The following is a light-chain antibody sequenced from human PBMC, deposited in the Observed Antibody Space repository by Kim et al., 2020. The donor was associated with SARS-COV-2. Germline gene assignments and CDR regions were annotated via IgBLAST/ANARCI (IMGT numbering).Light chain of an antibody. CDR1: QSVSSW. V-gene: IGKV1-5*03. CDR2: KAS. J-gene: IGKJ2*01. CDR3: QQSDSHPDT. Sequence: DIQITQSPSTLSASVGDRVTITCRASQSVSSWLAWYQQKPRKAPKLLIYKASTLEGGVPSRFSGRGSGTEFTLTINSLQPDDFATYSRQQSDSHPDTLGQGTKREI.